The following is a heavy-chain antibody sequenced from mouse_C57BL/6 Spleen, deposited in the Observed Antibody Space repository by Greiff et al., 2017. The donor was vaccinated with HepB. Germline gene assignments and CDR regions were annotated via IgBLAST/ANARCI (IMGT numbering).Heavy chain of an antibody. CDR2: IDPEDGDT. V-gene: IGHV14-1*01. J-gene: IGHJ4*01. D-gene: IGHD1-1*01. Sequence: EVQLQQSGAELVRPGASVKLSCTASGFNIKDYYMHWVKQRPEQGLEWIGRIDPEDGDTEYAPKFQGKATMTADTSSNTAYLQLSSLTSEDTAVYYCTTPAVVATNNYYAMDYWGQGTSVTVSS. CDR1: GFNIKDYY. CDR3: TTPAVVATNNYYAMDY.